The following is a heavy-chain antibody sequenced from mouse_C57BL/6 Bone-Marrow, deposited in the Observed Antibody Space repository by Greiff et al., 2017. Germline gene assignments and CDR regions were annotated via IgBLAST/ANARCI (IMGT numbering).Heavy chain of an antibody. Sequence: VKLQQPGAELVMPGASVKLSCKASGYTFTSYWMHGVKQRPGQGLEWIGEIDPSDSYTNYNQKFKGKSTLTVDKSSSTAYMQLSSLASEDSAVYYCARENYYYGSAWFAYWGQGTLVTVSA. V-gene: IGHV1-69*01. CDR1: GYTFTSYW. CDR2: IDPSDSYT. J-gene: IGHJ3*01. CDR3: ARENYYYGSAWFAY. D-gene: IGHD1-1*01.